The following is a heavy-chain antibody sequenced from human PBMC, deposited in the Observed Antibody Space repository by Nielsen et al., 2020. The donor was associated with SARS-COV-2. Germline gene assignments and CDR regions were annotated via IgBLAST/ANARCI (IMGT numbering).Heavy chain of an antibody. Sequence: GGSLRLSCAASGFTFSSFALSWFRQAPGKGLEWVSGFTGVGDTTSYADSVKGRFTISRDNSKNTLYLQMNSLGAEDTAVYYCATSTSFDYWGQGTLVTVSS. CDR3: ATSTSFDY. V-gene: IGHV3-23*01. J-gene: IGHJ4*02. CDR1: GFTFSSFA. CDR2: FTGVGDTT.